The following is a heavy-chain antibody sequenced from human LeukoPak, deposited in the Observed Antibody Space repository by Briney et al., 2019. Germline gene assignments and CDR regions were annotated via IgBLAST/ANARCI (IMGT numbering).Heavy chain of an antibody. CDR2: INHSGST. CDR3: ARGRRIVVVPAAKTIFDY. D-gene: IGHD2-2*01. CDR1: GGSFSGYY. J-gene: IGHJ4*02. Sequence: SETLSLTCAVHGGSFSGYYWSWIRQPPGKGLEWIGEINHSGSTNYNPSLKSRVNISVDTSKNQFSLKLSSVTAADTAVYYCARGRRIVVVPAAKTIFDYWGQGTLVTVSS. V-gene: IGHV4-34*01.